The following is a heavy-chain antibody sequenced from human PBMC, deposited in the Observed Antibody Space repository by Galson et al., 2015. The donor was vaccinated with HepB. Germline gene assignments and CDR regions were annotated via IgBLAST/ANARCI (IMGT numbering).Heavy chain of an antibody. CDR3: ASRLYYDFWSGPMGYYDYGMDV. CDR1: GGTFSSYA. D-gene: IGHD3-3*01. V-gene: IGHV1-69*06. J-gene: IGHJ6*02. CDR2: IIPIFGTA. Sequence: SCKASGGTFSSYAISWVRQAPGQGLEWMGGIIPIFGTANYAQKFQGRVTITADKSTSTAYMELSSLRSEDTAVYYCASRLYYDFWSGPMGYYDYGMDVWGQGTTVTVSS.